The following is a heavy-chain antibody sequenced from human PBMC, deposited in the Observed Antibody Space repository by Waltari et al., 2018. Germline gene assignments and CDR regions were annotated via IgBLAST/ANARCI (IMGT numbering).Heavy chain of an antibody. CDR2: IYHSGST. D-gene: IGHD2-15*01. Sequence: QLQLQESGSGLVKPSQTLSLTCAVSGGSISSGGYSWSWIRQPPGKGLEWIGYIYHSGSTSYNPSLKSRVTISVDRSKNQFSLKLSSVTAADTAVYYCARVGCSGGSCYPDYWGQGTLVTVSS. J-gene: IGHJ4*02. CDR3: ARVGCSGGSCYPDY. V-gene: IGHV4-30-2*01. CDR1: GGSISSGGYS.